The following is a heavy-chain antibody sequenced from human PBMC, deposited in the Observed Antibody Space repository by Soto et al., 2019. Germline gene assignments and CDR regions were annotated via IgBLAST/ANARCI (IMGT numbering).Heavy chain of an antibody. V-gene: IGHV1-69*06. Sequence: SVKVSCKASGGTFSSYAISWVRQAPGQGLEWMGGIIPIFGTANYAQKFQGRVTITADKSTSTAYMELSSLRSEDTAVYYCAGKRITIFGELNTLPNYYYGMDVWGQGTTFTVSS. CDR1: GGTFSSYA. D-gene: IGHD3-3*01. J-gene: IGHJ6*02. CDR2: IIPIFGTA. CDR3: AGKRITIFGELNTLPNYYYGMDV.